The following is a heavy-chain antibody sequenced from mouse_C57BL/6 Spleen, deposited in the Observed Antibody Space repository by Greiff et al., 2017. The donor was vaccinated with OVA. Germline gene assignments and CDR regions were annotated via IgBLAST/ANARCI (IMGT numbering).Heavy chain of an antibody. J-gene: IGHJ2*01. Sequence: QVQLQQSGAELVRPGASVTLSCKASGYTFTDYEMHWVKQTPVHGLEWIGAIDPETGGTAYNQKFKGKAILTADNSSSTAYMELRSLTSEDSAVYYCTRSGGLYYFDYWGQGTTLTVSS. D-gene: IGHD1-1*02. CDR3: TRSGGLYYFDY. CDR1: GYTFTDYE. V-gene: IGHV1-15*01. CDR2: IDPETGGT.